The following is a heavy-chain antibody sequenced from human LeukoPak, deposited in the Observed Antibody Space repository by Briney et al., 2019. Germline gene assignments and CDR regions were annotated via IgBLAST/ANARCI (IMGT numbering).Heavy chain of an antibody. Sequence: GGSLRLSCAASGFTFSSYSMNWVRQAPGKGLEGVSSISSSSSYIYYADSVKGRFTISRDNAKNSLYLQMNSLRAEDTAVYYCARVGRGSGSYYNYWGQGTLVTVSS. D-gene: IGHD3-10*01. V-gene: IGHV3-21*01. CDR1: GFTFSSYS. CDR3: ARVGRGSGSYYNY. CDR2: ISSSSSYI. J-gene: IGHJ4*02.